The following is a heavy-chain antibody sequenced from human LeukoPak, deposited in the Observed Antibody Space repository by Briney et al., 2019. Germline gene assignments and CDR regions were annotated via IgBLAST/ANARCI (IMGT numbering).Heavy chain of an antibody. CDR3: ARASHIVVVPAATHYYYGMDV. D-gene: IGHD2-2*01. J-gene: IGHJ6*04. Sequence: ASVKVSCKASGYTFTSYGISWVRQAPGQGLEWMGWISAYNGNTNYAQKLQGRATMTTDTSTSTAYMELSSLRSEDTAVYYCARASHIVVVPAATHYYYGMDVWGKGTTVTVSS. CDR1: GYTFTSYG. CDR2: ISAYNGNT. V-gene: IGHV1-18*04.